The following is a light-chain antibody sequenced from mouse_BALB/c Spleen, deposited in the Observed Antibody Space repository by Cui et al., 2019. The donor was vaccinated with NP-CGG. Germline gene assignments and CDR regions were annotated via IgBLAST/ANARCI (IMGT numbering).Light chain of an antibody. J-gene: IGLJ1*01. V-gene: IGLV1*01. Sequence: AVVTKKSASTTSPGETVTLTCRSSIGAVTTSNYANWVQEKPDHLFTGLIGGTNNRAPGVPARFSGFLIGDKAALTITGAQTEDEAIYFCALWYSNHWVFGGGTKLTVL. CDR2: GTN. CDR3: ALWYSNHWV. CDR1: IGAVTTSNY.